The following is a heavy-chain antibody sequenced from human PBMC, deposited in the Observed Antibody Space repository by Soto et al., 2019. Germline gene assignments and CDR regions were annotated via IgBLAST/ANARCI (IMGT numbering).Heavy chain of an antibody. J-gene: IGHJ5*02. CDR1: GYTFTSYA. D-gene: IGHD2-21*02. CDR2: INAGNGNT. Sequence: ASVKVSCKASGYTFTSYAMHWVRQAPGQRLEWMGWINAGNGNTKYSQKFQGRVTITRDTSASTAYMELSSLRAEDTAVYYCATTPYCGGDCYSGPLNWFDPWGQGTLVTVSS. CDR3: ATTPYCGGDCYSGPLNWFDP. V-gene: IGHV1-3*01.